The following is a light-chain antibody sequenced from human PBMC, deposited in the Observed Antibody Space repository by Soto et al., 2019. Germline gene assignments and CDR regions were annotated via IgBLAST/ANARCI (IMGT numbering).Light chain of an antibody. CDR1: QSVDSY. Sequence: EIGLTQSPASLSLSPGERATLSCRASQSVDSYLVWYQQKPGQAPRLLIFGASNRSTGSPARFCGSGSGTDFTLTINSLEPDDFAVYYCQQRNRCSWTFGQGTKVDIK. CDR2: GAS. V-gene: IGKV3-11*01. CDR3: QQRNRCSWT. J-gene: IGKJ1*01.